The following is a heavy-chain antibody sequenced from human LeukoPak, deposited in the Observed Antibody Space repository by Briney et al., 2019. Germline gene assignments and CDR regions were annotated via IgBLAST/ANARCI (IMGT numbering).Heavy chain of an antibody. D-gene: IGHD3-3*01. CDR1: GGSFSGYY. CDR2: INNSGST. Sequence: PSETLSLTCAVYGGSFSGYYWSWVRQRPGKGLEWVGEINNSGSTNYNQSIKSRVTISVDTSKNQFSLKLSSVTAADTAVYYCAIRTSYYDFWSGYYKPPNWFDPWGQGTLVTVSS. J-gene: IGHJ5*02. V-gene: IGHV4-34*01. CDR3: AIRTSYYDFWSGYYKPPNWFDP.